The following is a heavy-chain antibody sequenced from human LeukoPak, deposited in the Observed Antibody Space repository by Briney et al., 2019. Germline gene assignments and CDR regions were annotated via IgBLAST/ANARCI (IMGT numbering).Heavy chain of an antibody. V-gene: IGHV1-46*01. CDR2: INPSGGDT. D-gene: IGHD5-18*01. Sequence: ASVKVSCKASGYTFTCYYMHWVRQAPGQGLEWMGIINPSGGDTSYAQKFQGRVTMTRDTSTSTVYMELSSLRSEDTAVYYCARAYTAMVYWFDPWGQGTLVTVSS. CDR3: ARAYTAMVYWFDP. J-gene: IGHJ5*02. CDR1: GYTFTCYY.